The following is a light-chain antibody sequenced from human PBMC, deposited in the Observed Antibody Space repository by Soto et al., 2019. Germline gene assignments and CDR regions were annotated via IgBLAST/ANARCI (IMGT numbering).Light chain of an antibody. V-gene: IGLV3-21*02. CDR3: QVWDSSTHPLV. CDR1: NIGRKS. Sequence: SYELTQPPSVSVAPGQTASITCGGNNIGRKSVHWYQQKPGQAPVLVVYDDSDRPSGIPERFSGSNSGNTATLTISRVEAGDEADYYCQVWDSSTHPLVFGGGTKVTVL. CDR2: DDS. J-gene: IGLJ2*01.